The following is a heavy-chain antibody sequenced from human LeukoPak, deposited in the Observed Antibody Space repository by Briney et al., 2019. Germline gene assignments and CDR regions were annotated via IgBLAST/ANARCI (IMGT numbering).Heavy chain of an antibody. D-gene: IGHD5-12*01. CDR3: ARDAGNSGYGCDL. CDR1: GFTFSSYA. V-gene: IGHV3-48*01. CDR2: IRSSSET. Sequence: GGSLRLSCAASGFTFSSYAMHWVRQAPGKGLEWVSHIRSSSETFYADSVKGRFTISRDNARNSLYLQMNNLRGEDTAIYYCARDAGNSGYGCDLWGQGTLVTVSS. J-gene: IGHJ5*02.